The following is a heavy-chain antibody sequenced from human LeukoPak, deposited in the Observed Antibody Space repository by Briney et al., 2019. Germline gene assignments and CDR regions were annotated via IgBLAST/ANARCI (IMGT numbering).Heavy chain of an antibody. Sequence: PGGSLRLSCAASGLTFSSYGMHWVRQAPGKGLEWVAVISYDGSNKYYADSVKGRFTISRDNSKNTLYLQMNSLRAGDTAVYYCAKDRWRYYGSGSYYDYWGQGTLVTVSS. CDR1: GLTFSSYG. CDR2: ISYDGSNK. CDR3: AKDRWRYYGSGSYYDY. J-gene: IGHJ4*02. V-gene: IGHV3-30*18. D-gene: IGHD3-10*01.